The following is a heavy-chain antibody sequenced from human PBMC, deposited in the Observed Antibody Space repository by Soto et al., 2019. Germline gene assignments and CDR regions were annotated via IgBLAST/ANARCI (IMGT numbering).Heavy chain of an antibody. Sequence: SETLSLTCAVSGGSISRSNWWSWVRQPPGKGLECIGKIYHSGSTNYNPSLKSRVTISVDKSKNQFSPRLSSVTAADTAVYFFARSVSFAWLFFDSWGEGTLVTSPQ. V-gene: IGHV4-4*02. CDR2: IYHSGST. CDR1: GGSISRSNW. CDR3: ARSVSFAWLFFDS. J-gene: IGHJ4*02. D-gene: IGHD3-9*01.